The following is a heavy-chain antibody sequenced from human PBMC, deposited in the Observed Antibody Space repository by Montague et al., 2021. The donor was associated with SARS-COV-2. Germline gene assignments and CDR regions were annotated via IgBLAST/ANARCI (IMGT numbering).Heavy chain of an antibody. D-gene: IGHD1-26*01. V-gene: IGHV6-1*01. CDR2: TCYRSEWYF. Sequence: CAIPGDSVSSNNAAWNWIRQSPSRGLEWLGRTCYRSEWYFDYAISLRGRITINPDTSKNQFSLQLDSVTLDDTAVYYCARYSYSGTYFGLNDAFDIWGQGTLVTVSS. J-gene: IGHJ3*02. CDR3: ARYSYSGTYFGLNDAFDI. CDR1: GDSVSSNNAA.